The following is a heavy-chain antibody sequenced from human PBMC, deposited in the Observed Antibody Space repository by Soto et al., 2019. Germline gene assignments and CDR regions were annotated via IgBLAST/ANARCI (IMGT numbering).Heavy chain of an antibody. D-gene: IGHD5-18*01. CDR3: ASSLLVGYGLEGESD. Sequence: QVQLVQSGAEVKKPGASVKVSCKASGYTFTSYGISWVRQAPGQGLEWMGWISAYNGNTNYAQKRQVRVTMTTDTSTSTAYMELRSLRSYDTAVYYCASSLLVGYGLEGESDWGQGTLVTVSS. J-gene: IGHJ4*02. CDR1: GYTFTSYG. CDR2: ISAYNGNT. V-gene: IGHV1-18*01.